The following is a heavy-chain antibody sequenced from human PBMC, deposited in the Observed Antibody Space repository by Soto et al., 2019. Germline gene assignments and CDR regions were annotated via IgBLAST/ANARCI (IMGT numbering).Heavy chain of an antibody. J-gene: IGHJ4*02. D-gene: IGHD5-12*01. V-gene: IGHV4-59*01. CDR3: ARRSYSGHAFDY. CDR1: GGSISGYY. CDR2: IYYSGIT. Sequence: QVQLQESGPGLVKASETLSLTCTVSGGSISGYYWSWIRQPPGKGLEWIGYIYYSGITNYNPSLNSRXTIXVXTSKTQFSLKLSSVTAADTAVYYCARRSYSGHAFDYWGQGALVTISS.